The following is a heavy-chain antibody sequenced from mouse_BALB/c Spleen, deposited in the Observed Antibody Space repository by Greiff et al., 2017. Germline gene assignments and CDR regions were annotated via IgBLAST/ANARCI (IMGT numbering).Heavy chain of an antibody. J-gene: IGHJ3*01. CDR2: ISCYNGAT. CDR3: NAGGYGNSFAY. Sequence: LVKTGASVKISCKASGYSFTGYYMHWVKQSHGKSLEWIGYISCYNGATSYNQKFKGKATFTVDTSSSTAYMQFNSLTSEDSAVYYCNAGGYGNSFAYWGQGTLVTVSA. V-gene: IGHV1S34*01. D-gene: IGHD2-1*01. CDR1: GYSFTGYY.